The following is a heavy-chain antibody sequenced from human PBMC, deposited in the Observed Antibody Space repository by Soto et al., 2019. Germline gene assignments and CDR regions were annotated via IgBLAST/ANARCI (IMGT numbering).Heavy chain of an antibody. J-gene: IGHJ4*02. CDR1: GGTFSSYT. D-gene: IGHD3-22*01. V-gene: IGHV1-69*02. CDR2: IIPILGIA. CDR3: ARSGMVITTSYFDY. Sequence: QVQLVQSGAEVKKPGSSVKVSCKASGGTFSSYTISWVRQAPGQGLEWMGRIIPILGIANYAQKFQGRVTITADKSTSTAFMELSSLRSEDTAVYYCARSGMVITTSYFDYWGQGTLVTVSS.